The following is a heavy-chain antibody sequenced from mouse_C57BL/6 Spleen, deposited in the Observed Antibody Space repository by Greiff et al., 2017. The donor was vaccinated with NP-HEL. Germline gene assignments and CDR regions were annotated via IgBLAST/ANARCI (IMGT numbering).Heavy chain of an antibody. CDR1: GYTFTSYT. V-gene: IGHV1-4*01. Sequence: QVQLKESGAELARPGASVKMSCKASGYTFTSYTMHWVKQRPGQGLEWIGYINPSSGYTKYNQKFKDKATLTADKSSSKAYMQLSSLTSEDSAVYYCARKEDYFDYWGQGTTLTVSS. CDR2: INPSSGYT. CDR3: ARKEDYFDY. J-gene: IGHJ2*01.